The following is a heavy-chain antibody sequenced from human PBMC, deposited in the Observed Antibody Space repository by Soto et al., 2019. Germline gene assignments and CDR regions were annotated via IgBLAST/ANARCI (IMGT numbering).Heavy chain of an antibody. CDR2: IYGGDST. CDR3: ARETKGEDCTGANCASDWYFDL. V-gene: IGHV3-66*01. CDR1: GFTVSTKS. D-gene: IGHD2-8*02. Sequence: EVQVVESGGGLVQPGGSLRLSCAASGFTVSTKSMTWVRQAPGKGLEWVSVIYGGDSTYYADSVKGRFTISRDNSKNTVYLQMNSRRAEDTAVYYCARETKGEDCTGANCASDWYFDLWGRGTLVTVSS. J-gene: IGHJ2*01.